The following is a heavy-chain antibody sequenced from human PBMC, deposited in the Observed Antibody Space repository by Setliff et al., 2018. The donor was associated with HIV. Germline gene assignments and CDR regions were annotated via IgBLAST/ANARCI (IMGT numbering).Heavy chain of an antibody. J-gene: IGHJ4*02. V-gene: IGHV4-38-2*02. D-gene: IGHD2-21*01. CDR2: ISLSGST. Sequence: SETLSLTCSVSGYSLSSASYWGWIRQSPEKGLEWIGSISLSGSTYYNPSLQSRVTISVDTSKNQYSVRLSSVTAADTAFYYCARMWRWSGPESYYFDSWGRGTLVTVSS. CDR3: ARMWRWSGPESYYFDS. CDR1: GYSLSSASY.